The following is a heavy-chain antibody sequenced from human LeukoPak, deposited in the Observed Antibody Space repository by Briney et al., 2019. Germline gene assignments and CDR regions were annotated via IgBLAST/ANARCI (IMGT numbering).Heavy chain of an antibody. V-gene: IGHV3-64*01. CDR2: ISSNGGST. J-gene: IGHJ4*02. CDR3: ARGDQWELHFGLDY. CDR1: GFTFSSYA. Sequence: PGGSLRFSCAASGFTFSSYAMHWVRQAPGKGLEYVSAISSNGGSTYYANSVKGRFTISRDNSKNTLYLQMGSLRAEDMAVYYCARGDQWELHFGLDYWGQGTLVTVSS. D-gene: IGHD1-26*01.